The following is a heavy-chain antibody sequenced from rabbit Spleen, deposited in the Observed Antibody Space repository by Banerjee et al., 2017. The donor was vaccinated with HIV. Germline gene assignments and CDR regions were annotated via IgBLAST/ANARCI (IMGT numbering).Heavy chain of an antibody. CDR3: ARDSGSSFSSYGMDL. V-gene: IGHV1S45*01. CDR2: IEGGNSAFS. Sequence: QEQLVESGGGLVQPEGSLTLTCKASGVSFSDKDVMCWVRQAPGKGLEWIACIEGGNSAFSYFASWAKGRFTISKTSSTTVTLQMTSLTAADTATYFCARDSGSSFSSYGMDLWGPGTLVTVS. D-gene: IGHD8-1*01. CDR1: GVSFSDKDV. J-gene: IGHJ6*01.